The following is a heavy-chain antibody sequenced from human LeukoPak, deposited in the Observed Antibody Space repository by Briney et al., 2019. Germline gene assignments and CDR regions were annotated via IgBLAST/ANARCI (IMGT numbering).Heavy chain of an antibody. D-gene: IGHD3-10*01. Sequence: SETLSLTCAVYGGSFSGYYWSWIRQPPGEGLEWIVQINHSGCTNYNPSLTSRVIISVDTSKNQFSLKLSSVTAADTAVYYCARGRNRGVIGFKPRGWFDPWGQGTLVTVSS. CDR3: ARGRNRGVIGFKPRGWFDP. CDR2: INHSGCT. CDR1: GGSFSGYY. V-gene: IGHV4-34*01. J-gene: IGHJ5*02.